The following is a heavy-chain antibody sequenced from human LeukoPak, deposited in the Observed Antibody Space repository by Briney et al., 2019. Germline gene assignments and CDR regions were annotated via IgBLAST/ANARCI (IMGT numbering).Heavy chain of an antibody. Sequence: PGGSLRLSCAASGFTFDDYGMSWVRQAPGKGLEWVSGINWNGGSTGYADSVKGRFTISRDNAKNSLYLQMNSLRAEDTALDYCARAPTRYSSGWLGGYWGQGTLVTVSS. CDR3: ARAPTRYSSGWLGGY. D-gene: IGHD6-19*01. CDR2: INWNGGST. J-gene: IGHJ4*02. CDR1: GFTFDDYG. V-gene: IGHV3-20*04.